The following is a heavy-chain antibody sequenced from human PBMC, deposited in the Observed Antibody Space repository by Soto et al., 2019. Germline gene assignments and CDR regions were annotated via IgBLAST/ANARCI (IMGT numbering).Heavy chain of an antibody. J-gene: IGHJ4*02. CDR3: VSGYFDY. Sequence: EVQLVESGGGLVQPGGSLKLSCAASGFTYSGSAMHWVHQASGKGLEWVGRIRSKANSYATAYAASVKGRFTISRDDSKNTAYLQMNSLKTEHTAVYYCVSGYFDYRGQGTLVTVSS. V-gene: IGHV3-73*02. CDR2: IRSKANSYAT. CDR1: GFTYSGSA.